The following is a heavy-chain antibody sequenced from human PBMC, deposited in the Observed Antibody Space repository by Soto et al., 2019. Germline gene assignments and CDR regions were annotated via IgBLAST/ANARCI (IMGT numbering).Heavy chain of an antibody. CDR3: ARDKGGTYDFWSGYYKGGNYYYGMDV. CDR2: ISAYNGNT. Sequence: GASVKVSCKASGYTFTSYGISWVRQAPGQGLEWMGWISAYNGNTNYAQKLQGRVTMTTDTSTNTAYMELRSLRSDDTAVYYCARDKGGTYDFWSGYYKGGNYYYGMDVWGQGTTVT. V-gene: IGHV1-18*04. CDR1: GYTFTSYG. J-gene: IGHJ6*02. D-gene: IGHD3-3*01.